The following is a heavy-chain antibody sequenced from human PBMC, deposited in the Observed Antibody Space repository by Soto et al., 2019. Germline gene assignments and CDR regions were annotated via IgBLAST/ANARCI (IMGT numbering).Heavy chain of an antibody. CDR1: SGSISTYY. D-gene: IGHD7-27*01. V-gene: IGHV4-59*01. CDR2: IYYTGST. CDR3: AGAPNWAYFDF. J-gene: IGHJ4*02. Sequence: SSETLSLTCTVSSGSISTYYWSWIRQPPGKGLEWIGYIYYTGSTNYNPSLKTRVAISMDTSKNQFSLNLSSVTAADTAVYYCAGAPNWAYFDFWGPGTLVTVSS.